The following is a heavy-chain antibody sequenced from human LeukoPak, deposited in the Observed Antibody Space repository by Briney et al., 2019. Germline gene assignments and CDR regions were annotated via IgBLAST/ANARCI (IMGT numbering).Heavy chain of an antibody. V-gene: IGHV1-18*01. CDR1: GYTFTSYG. CDR2: ISLDSGDT. Sequence: GASVKVSCKASGYTFTSYGICWVRQAPGQGLEWMGWISLDSGDTYYPQKLQGRVTMTTDTSTSTAYMELRSLRSDDTAVYYCARDGPAGYFQHWGQGTLVTVSS. CDR3: ARDGPAGYFQH. J-gene: IGHJ1*01.